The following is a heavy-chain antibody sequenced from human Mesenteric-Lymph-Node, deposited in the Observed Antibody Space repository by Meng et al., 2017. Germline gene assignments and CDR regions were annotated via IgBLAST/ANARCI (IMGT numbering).Heavy chain of an antibody. J-gene: IGHJ4*02. V-gene: IGHV4-39*01. CDR3: ARRRGGSGRDC. CDR2: HYHSGGP. CDR1: GFFISSNGIN. D-gene: IGHD3-10*01. Sequence: QLWLRVSGPGCGLPWWSLSLSCAASGFFISSNGINWDRVGPATGKGLEWNGAHYHSGGPSFNPSLHSLVTMFEDTSKNQFSQMLTSGTATETAVYYCARRRGGSGRDCWGQGTLVTVSS.